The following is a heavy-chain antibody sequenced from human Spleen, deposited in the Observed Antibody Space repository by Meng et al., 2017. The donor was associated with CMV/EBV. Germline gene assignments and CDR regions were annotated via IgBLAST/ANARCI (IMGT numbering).Heavy chain of an antibody. Sequence: GSIRSGDSYWSWIRQHPGKGLEWIGHIYYSGSTYYNPSLKSRVTISVDTSMNQFSLRLTSVTAADTAVYYCARDTGDGSRYSWYFDLWGRGTLVTVSS. J-gene: IGHJ2*01. D-gene: IGHD3-10*01. CDR3: ARDTGDGSRYSWYFDL. V-gene: IGHV4-31*02. CDR1: GSIRSGDSY. CDR2: IYYSGST.